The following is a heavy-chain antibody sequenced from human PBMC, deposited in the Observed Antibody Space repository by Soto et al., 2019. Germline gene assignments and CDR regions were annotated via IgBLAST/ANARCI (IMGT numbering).Heavy chain of an antibody. CDR1: GFTVSSNY. CDR3: ARDAGGSFDWFPPLGPDDYYYCMDV. V-gene: IGHV3-66*01. CDR2: IYSGGST. J-gene: IGHJ6*03. D-gene: IGHD3-9*01. Sequence: EVQLVESGGGLVQPGGSLRLSCAASGFTVSSNYMSWVRQAPGKGLEWVSVIYSGGSTYYADSVKGRFTISRDNSKNKLYRQMNRLRAEDTAVYYCARDAGGSFDWFPPLGPDDYYYCMDVWGKGSTVTVSS.